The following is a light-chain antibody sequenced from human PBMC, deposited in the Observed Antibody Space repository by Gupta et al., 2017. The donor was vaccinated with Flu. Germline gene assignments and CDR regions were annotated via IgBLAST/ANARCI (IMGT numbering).Light chain of an antibody. J-gene: IGKJ2*01. V-gene: IGKV1-39*01. Sequence: PSFMSACVGDSITITCRTSERIRNYLNWYQQKPGKAPKSLIYEASSLKSGVALRFSGSGSGTDFTLTIRGLQPEDSATYYCHQRDNTPHSLGQGTTLEIK. CDR2: EAS. CDR3: HQRDNTPHS. CDR1: ERIRNY.